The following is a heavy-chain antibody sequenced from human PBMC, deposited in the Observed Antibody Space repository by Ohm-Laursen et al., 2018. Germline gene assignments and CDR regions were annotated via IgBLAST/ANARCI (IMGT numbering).Heavy chain of an antibody. CDR2: IHPGNSAT. J-gene: IGHJ3*02. Sequence: GESPKISCKGSGYSFSSYRIGWVRQMPGKGLEWMGIIHPGNSATRYSPSFQGQVTISADKSMSTAYLQWSSLKASDTALYYCARHPTNAFDIWGQGTMVTVSS. CDR3: ARHPTNAFDI. V-gene: IGHV5-51*01. CDR1: GYSFSSYR.